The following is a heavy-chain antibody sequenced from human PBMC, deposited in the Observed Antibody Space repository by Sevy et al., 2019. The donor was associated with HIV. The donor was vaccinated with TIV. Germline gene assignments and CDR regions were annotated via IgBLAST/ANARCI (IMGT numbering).Heavy chain of an antibody. CDR1: GFTFNNYW. D-gene: IGHD7-27*01. CDR2: IKQDGSDK. CDR3: ARSWDYWGQMGY. J-gene: IGHJ4*02. V-gene: IGHV3-7*03. Sequence: GRSLRLSCAASGFTFNNYWMTWVRQAPGKGLEWVANIKQDGSDKYYMESVKGRFNISRDNTKNSLSLQLNSLRAEDTAVYYCARSWDYWGQMGYWGQGTLVTVSS.